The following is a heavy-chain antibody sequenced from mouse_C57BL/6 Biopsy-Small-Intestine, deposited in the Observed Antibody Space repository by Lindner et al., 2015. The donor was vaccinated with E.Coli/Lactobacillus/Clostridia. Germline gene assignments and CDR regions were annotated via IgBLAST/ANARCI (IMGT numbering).Heavy chain of an antibody. J-gene: IGHJ4*01. D-gene: IGHD2-4*01. CDR3: ARSEGPYDYDGYAMDY. CDR2: IYPYNGGT. CDR1: GYTFTNYY. V-gene: IGHV1-19*01. Sequence: VQLQESGPVLVKPGASVKMSCKASGYTFTNYYMNWVKQSHGKSLEWIGVIYPYNGGTNYNPKFKGKATLTVDKSSSTAYMELNSLTSEDSAVYYCARSEGPYDYDGYAMDYWGQGTSVTVSS.